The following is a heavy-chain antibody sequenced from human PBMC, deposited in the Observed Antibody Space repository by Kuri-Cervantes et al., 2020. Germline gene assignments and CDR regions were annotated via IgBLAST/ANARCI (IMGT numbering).Heavy chain of an antibody. CDR1: GYTFTSYY. J-gene: IGHJ6*02. D-gene: IGHD1-14*01. V-gene: IGHV1-46*01. CDR2: INPSGGST. CDR3: ATYPNPDLHYYYYGMDV. Sequence: GESLKISCKASGYTFTSYYMHWVRRAPGQGLEWMGIINPSGGSTSYAQKFQGRVTMTRDTSTSTVYMELSSLRSEDTAVYYCATYPNPDLHYYYYGMDVWGQGTTVTVSS.